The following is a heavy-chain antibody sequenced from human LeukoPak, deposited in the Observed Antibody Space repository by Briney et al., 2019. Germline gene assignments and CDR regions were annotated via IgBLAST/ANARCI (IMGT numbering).Heavy chain of an antibody. CDR1: GYRFTGYY. CDR2: INPKSGDP. J-gene: IGHJ3*02. Sequence: ASVKVSCKTSGYRFTGYYMHWVRQAPGQGLEWMGWINPKSGDPIYVQKFQGRVTLTRDTSIDTVYLELSSLKSDDTAVYYCARTLGTAMAYDAFDIWGQGTMVTVSS. V-gene: IGHV1-2*02. CDR3: ARTLGTAMAYDAFDI. D-gene: IGHD5-18*01.